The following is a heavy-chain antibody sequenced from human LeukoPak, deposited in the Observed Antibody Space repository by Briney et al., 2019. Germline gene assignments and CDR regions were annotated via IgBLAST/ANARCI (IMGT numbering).Heavy chain of an antibody. J-gene: IGHJ4*02. V-gene: IGHV3-30*04. CDR2: ISYDGSNK. Sequence: PGGSLRLSCAASGFTFSSYAMHWVRQAPGKGLEWVAVISYDGSNKHYADSVKGRFTISRDNSKNTLYLQMNSLRAEDTAVYYCARARFRYSSSSGLFDYWGQGTLVTVSS. CDR1: GFTFSSYA. D-gene: IGHD6-6*01. CDR3: ARARFRYSSSSGLFDY.